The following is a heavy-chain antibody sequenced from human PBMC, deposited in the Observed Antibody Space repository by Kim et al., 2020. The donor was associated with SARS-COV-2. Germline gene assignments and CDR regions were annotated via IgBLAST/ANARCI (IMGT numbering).Heavy chain of an antibody. CDR1: GGSISSYY. CDR2: IYYSGST. CDR3: ARAEGSGWYGGGWFDP. D-gene: IGHD6-19*01. V-gene: IGHV4-59*01. J-gene: IGHJ5*02. Sequence: SETLSLTCTVSGGSISSYYSSWIRQPPGKGLEWIGYIYYSGSTNYNPSLKSRVTISVDTSKNQFSLKLSSVTAADTAVYYCARAEGSGWYGGGWFDPWGQGTLVTVSS.